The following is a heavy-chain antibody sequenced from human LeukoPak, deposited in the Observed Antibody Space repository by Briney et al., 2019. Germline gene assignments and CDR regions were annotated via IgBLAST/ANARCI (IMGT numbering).Heavy chain of an antibody. Sequence: GGSLRLSCAASGFTFSSYWMHWVRQAPGKGLVWVSRINSDGSSTSYADSVKGRFTISRDNAKNTLYLQMNSLRAEDTAVYYCARGDPKYYYDSGSYYLWGQGTLVTVSS. CDR1: GFTFSSYW. J-gene: IGHJ4*02. CDR3: ARGDPKYYYDSGSYYL. CDR2: INSDGSST. V-gene: IGHV3-74*01. D-gene: IGHD3-10*01.